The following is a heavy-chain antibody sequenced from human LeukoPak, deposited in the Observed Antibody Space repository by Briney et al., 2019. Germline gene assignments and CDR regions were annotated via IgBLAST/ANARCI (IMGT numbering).Heavy chain of an antibody. CDR3: AREVGGGASGQ. Sequence: GGSLRLSCAASGFTFSSYWIHWVRQAPGKGLVWVSDINSHGSATNYADSVKGRFTISRDNSENTLYLQMNSLRVEDTAVYYCAREVGGGASGQWGQGTLVTVSS. CDR2: INSHGSAT. CDR1: GFTFSSYW. V-gene: IGHV3-74*01. D-gene: IGHD3-16*01. J-gene: IGHJ4*02.